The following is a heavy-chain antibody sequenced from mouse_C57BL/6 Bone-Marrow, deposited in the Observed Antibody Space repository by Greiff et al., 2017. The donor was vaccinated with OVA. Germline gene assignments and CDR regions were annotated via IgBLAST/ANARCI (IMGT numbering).Heavy chain of an antibody. CDR1: GYSFTDYN. J-gene: IGHJ2*01. CDR2: INPNYGTT. V-gene: IGHV1-39*01. Sequence: VQLQQSGPELVKPGASVKISCKASGYSFTDYNMNWVKQSNGKSLEWIGVINPNYGTTSYNQKFKGKATLTVDQSSSTAYMQLNSLTSEASAVYYCARGALLLRSYYFDCWGQGTTLTVSS. CDR3: ARGALLLRSYYFDC. D-gene: IGHD1-1*01.